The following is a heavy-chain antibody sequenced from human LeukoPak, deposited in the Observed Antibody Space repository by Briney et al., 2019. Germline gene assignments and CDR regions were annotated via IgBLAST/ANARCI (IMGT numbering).Heavy chain of an antibody. J-gene: IGHJ3*02. CDR3: ARVRRRITDYDAFDI. D-gene: IGHD1-20*01. V-gene: IGHV1-46*01. Sequence: GASVKVSCKASGYTFTSYYMHWVRQAPGQGLEWMGIINPSGGSTSYAQKFQGRVTMTRDTSISTAYMELSRLRSDDTAVYYCARVRRRITDYDAFDIWGQGTMVTVSS. CDR1: GYTFTSYY. CDR2: INPSGGST.